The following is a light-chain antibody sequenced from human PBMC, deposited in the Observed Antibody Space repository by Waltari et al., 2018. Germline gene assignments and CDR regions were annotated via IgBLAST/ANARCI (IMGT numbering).Light chain of an antibody. V-gene: IGLV3-19*01. CDR2: GKE. CDR3: HSRNGRDNQVV. Sequence: SSELTQGPAVSVALGQTVKITCQGASLRTYYATWYQLKPGQAPILVLFGKEKRPSGIPDRFSGYSSGTTSSLTITGAQAEDEADYYCHSRNGRDNQVVFGGGTRLTVL. CDR1: SLRTYY. J-gene: IGLJ3*02.